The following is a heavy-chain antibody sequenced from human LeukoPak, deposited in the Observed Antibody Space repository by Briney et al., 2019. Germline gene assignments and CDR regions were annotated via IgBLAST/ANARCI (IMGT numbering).Heavy chain of an antibody. Sequence: SETLSLTCTVSGGSISSGSYYWSWIRQPAGKGLEWIGRIYTSGSTNYNPSLKSRVTISVDTSKNQFSLKLSSVTAADTAVYYCAREGCSGGGCTGYWGQGTLVTVSS. V-gene: IGHV4-61*02. CDR3: AREGCSGGGCTGY. D-gene: IGHD2-15*01. CDR1: GGSISSGSYY. CDR2: IYTSGST. J-gene: IGHJ4*02.